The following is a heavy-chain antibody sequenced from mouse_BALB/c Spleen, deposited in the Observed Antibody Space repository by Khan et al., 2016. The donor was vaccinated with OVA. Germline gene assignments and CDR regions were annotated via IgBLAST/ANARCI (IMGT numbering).Heavy chain of an antibody. CDR3: DRHEDK. J-gene: IGHJ2*03. V-gene: IGHV2-9*02. Sequence: QVHLLSSGPCLLPPSQTLSITCTVSVFSLPSYGVHSVRQPPGPGLSLLCVLLAGGNTNYTSALMSRLIIRNDNSQSQVFLKMNRLQPDHTAIYFCDRHEDKWGKGTSVKGSS. CDR1: VFSLPSYG. CDR2: LLAGGNT.